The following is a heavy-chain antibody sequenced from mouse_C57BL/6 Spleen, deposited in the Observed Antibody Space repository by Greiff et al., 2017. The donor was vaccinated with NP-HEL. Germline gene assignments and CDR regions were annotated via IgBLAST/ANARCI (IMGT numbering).Heavy chain of an antibody. J-gene: IGHJ2*01. CDR1: GYTFTSYW. Sequence: QVQLQQPGAELVRPGSSVKLSCKASGYTFTSYWMHWVKQRPIQGLEWIGNIDPSDSETHYNQKFKDKATLTVDKSSSTAYMQLSSLTSEDSAVYYCARSGNYYGSSYSVDYWGQGTTLTVSS. CDR2: IDPSDSET. V-gene: IGHV1-52*01. D-gene: IGHD1-1*01. CDR3: ARSGNYYGSSYSVDY.